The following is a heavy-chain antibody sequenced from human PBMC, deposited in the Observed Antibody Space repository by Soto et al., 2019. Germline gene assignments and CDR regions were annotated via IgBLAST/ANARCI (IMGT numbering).Heavy chain of an antibody. Sequence: VSGPTLVNPTQNLTLTCTFSGFSLSTSGVGVGWIRQPPGKALEWLALIYWDDDKRYSPSLTSRLTITKDTSKNQVVLTMTNMDPVDTATYYCAHVLVVVANYGMDVWGQGTTVTVSS. CDR2: IYWDDDK. D-gene: IGHD2-15*01. CDR1: GFSLSTSGVG. CDR3: AHVLVVVANYGMDV. V-gene: IGHV2-5*02. J-gene: IGHJ6*02.